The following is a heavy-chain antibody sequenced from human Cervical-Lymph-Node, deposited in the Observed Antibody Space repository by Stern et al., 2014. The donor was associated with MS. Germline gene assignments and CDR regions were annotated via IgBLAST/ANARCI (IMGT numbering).Heavy chain of an antibody. Sequence: VQLVESGAEVKKPGASVKVSCKAFGYTFTSNTMHWVRQAPGQGLEWMGIINPGGGSTRYAQKLQGRVTMTRDTSTSTVYMELTSLRSEDTAVYSCARDNGGWSVDSWGQGTLVIVSS. CDR3: ARDNGGWSVDS. D-gene: IGHD6-19*01. V-gene: IGHV1-46*01. J-gene: IGHJ4*02. CDR2: INPGGGST. CDR1: GYTFTSNT.